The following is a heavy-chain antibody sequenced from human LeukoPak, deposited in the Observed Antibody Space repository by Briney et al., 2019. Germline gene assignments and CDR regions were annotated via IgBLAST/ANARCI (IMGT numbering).Heavy chain of an antibody. V-gene: IGHV3-74*01. J-gene: IGHJ3*02. CDR2: IKSDGSST. D-gene: IGHD5-18*01. Sequence: GGSLRLSCAASGFTFSSYWMHWVRQAPGKGLVWVSRIKSDGSSTSYAGSVKGRFTISRDNAKNTLYLQMNSLRAEDTAVYYCARDMRIQPWAFDMWGQGTMVTVSS. CDR1: GFTFSSYW. CDR3: ARDMRIQPWAFDM.